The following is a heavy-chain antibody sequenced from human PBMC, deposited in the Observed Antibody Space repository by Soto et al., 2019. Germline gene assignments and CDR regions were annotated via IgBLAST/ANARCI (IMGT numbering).Heavy chain of an antibody. D-gene: IGHD6-13*01. Sequence: GSLRLSCAGSGFTFSGYAISWVRQAPGKGLEWVSAMSGRGGSVYYADSVKGRFSISRENSKNTVYLQMSSLRGEDTAIYYCAKTFGSNWLLDYWGRGTLVTVSS. V-gene: IGHV3-23*01. CDR1: GFTFSGYA. CDR3: AKTFGSNWLLDY. J-gene: IGHJ4*02. CDR2: MSGRGGSV.